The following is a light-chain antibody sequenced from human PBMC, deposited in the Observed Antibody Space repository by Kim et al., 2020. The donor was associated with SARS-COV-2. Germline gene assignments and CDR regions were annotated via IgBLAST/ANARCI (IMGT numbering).Light chain of an antibody. CDR3: SSYAGRYTWV. CDR1: SSDVGDYDY. CDR2: DVS. Sequence: GQTVTISCTGTSSDVGDYDYVSWYQKRPGKAPKLMIFDVSKRPSRVPVRFSASKSANTASLTISGLQAEDEADYYCSSYAGRYTWVFGGGTKVTVL. J-gene: IGLJ3*02. V-gene: IGLV2-11*01.